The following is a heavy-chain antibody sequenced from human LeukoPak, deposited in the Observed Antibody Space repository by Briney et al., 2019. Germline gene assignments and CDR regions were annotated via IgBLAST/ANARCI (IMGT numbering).Heavy chain of an antibody. J-gene: IGHJ4*02. Sequence: GGSLRLSCAASGFSFSSYYMSWVRQAPGKGLEWVALINPDGSERYYVDSVKGRFTISRDNAKNSVYLQMNSLRVEDTAVYYCARDNAPGIDYWGQGTLVTVSS. CDR2: INPDGSER. V-gene: IGHV3-7*03. CDR1: GFSFSSYY. CDR3: ARDNAPGIDY.